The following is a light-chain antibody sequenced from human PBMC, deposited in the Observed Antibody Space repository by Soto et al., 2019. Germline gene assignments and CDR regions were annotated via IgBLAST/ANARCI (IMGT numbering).Light chain of an antibody. Sequence: IQLTQSPSSLSASVGDRVTITCRASQGISSYLAWYQQKPGKAPKLLIYAASTLQSGVPSRFSGSGSGTDFTLTISSLQPDDFAIYYCQQYNPYYRTFGQGTKV. CDR3: QQYNPYYRT. CDR1: QGISSY. J-gene: IGKJ1*01. V-gene: IGKV1-9*01. CDR2: AAS.